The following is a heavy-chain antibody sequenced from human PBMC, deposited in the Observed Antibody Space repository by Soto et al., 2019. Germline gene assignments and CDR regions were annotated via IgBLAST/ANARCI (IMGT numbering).Heavy chain of an antibody. CDR2: ISWNSGSI. Sequence: EVQLVESGGGLVQPGRSLRLSCAASGFTFDDYAMHWVRQAPGKGLEWVSGISWNSGSIGYADSVKGRFTISRDNAKNSLYLQMNSLRAEDTALYYCAKDFGMVATVKSFDYWGQGTLVTVSS. CDR3: AKDFGMVATVKSFDY. CDR1: GFTFDDYA. J-gene: IGHJ4*02. D-gene: IGHD4-17*01. V-gene: IGHV3-9*01.